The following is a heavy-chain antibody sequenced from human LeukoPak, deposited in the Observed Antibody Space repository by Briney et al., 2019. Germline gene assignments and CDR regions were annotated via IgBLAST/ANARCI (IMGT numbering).Heavy chain of an antibody. Sequence: GGSLRLSCAASGFTVSNNYMSWVRQTPGKGLEWVSVIYSGGSTYYADSVKGRFTTSRDNSKNTLYLQMNSLRAEDTAVYYCARDRDSSGYQEYWGQGTLVTVSS. D-gene: IGHD3-22*01. V-gene: IGHV3-53*01. CDR1: GFTVSNNY. J-gene: IGHJ4*02. CDR2: IYSGGST. CDR3: ARDRDSSGYQEY.